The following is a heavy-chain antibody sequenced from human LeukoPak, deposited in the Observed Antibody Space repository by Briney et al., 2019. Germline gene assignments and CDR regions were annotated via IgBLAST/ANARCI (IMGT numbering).Heavy chain of an antibody. J-gene: IGHJ3*02. Sequence: GGSLRLSCAASGFTFSRYSMNWVRQAPGKGLEWVSSISSSSSYIYYADSVKGRFTISRDNAKNSLSLQMNSQRAEDTAVYYCARDGGAGELTAIGAFDIWGQGTMVTVSS. V-gene: IGHV3-21*01. D-gene: IGHD3-16*01. CDR1: GFTFSRYS. CDR2: ISSSSSYI. CDR3: ARDGGAGELTAIGAFDI.